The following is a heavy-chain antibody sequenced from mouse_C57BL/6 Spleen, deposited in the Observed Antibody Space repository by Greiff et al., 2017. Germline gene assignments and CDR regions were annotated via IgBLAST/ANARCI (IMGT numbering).Heavy chain of an antibody. CDR3: APSYYSNQAWFAY. CDR2: IHPNSGST. D-gene: IGHD2-5*01. J-gene: IGHJ3*01. V-gene: IGHV1-64*01. CDR1: GYTFTSYW. Sequence: QVQLQQSGAELVKPGASVKLSCKASGYTFTSYWMHWVKQRPGQGLEWIGMIHPNSGSTNYNEKFKSKATLTVDKSSSTAYMQLSSLTSEDSAVYYCAPSYYSNQAWFAYWGQGTLVTVSA.